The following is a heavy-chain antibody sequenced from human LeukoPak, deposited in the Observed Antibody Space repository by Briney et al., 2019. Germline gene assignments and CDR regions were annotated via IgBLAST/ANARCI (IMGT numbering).Heavy chain of an antibody. CDR2: INPNSGGT. D-gene: IGHD6-19*01. CDR3: AKMGRGWGNLDY. CDR1: GYTFTGNY. J-gene: IGHJ4*02. V-gene: IGHV1-2*02. Sequence: ASVEVSCKASGYTFTGNYIHWVRQAPGQGLQWMGWINPNSGGTNYGQKFQGRVTMTRDTSINTAYMEMSRLTSDDTAVYYCAKMGRGWGNLDYWGQGTLVTVSS.